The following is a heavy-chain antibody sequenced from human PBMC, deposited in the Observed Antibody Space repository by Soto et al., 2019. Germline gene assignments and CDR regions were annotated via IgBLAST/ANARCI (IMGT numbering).Heavy chain of an antibody. D-gene: IGHD6-19*01. CDR3: ARSLHVTVAGHFDS. J-gene: IGHJ4*02. Sequence: KPSETLSLTCVVSGYSISSGYYWGWIRQPPGKGLEWIGSMFHTGNTYNNPSLKSRVTISIDTSKNHFSLNLTSVTAADTAVYYCARSLHVTVAGHFDSWGQGTLVTVSS. V-gene: IGHV4-38-2*01. CDR1: GYSISSGYY. CDR2: MFHTGNT.